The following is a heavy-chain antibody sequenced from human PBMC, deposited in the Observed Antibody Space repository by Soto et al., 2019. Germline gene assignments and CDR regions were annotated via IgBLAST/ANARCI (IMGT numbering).Heavy chain of an antibody. Sequence: QVQLQESGPGLVKPSETLSLTCTVSGGSISSYYWSWIRQPPGKGLEWIGYIYYSGSTNYNPSLKSRVTISVDTSENQFSLKLSSVTAADTAVYYCARRPDTAMVQGYWFDPWGQGTLVTVSS. CDR1: GGSISSYY. CDR3: ARRPDTAMVQGYWFDP. V-gene: IGHV4-59*08. D-gene: IGHD5-18*01. CDR2: IYYSGST. J-gene: IGHJ5*02.